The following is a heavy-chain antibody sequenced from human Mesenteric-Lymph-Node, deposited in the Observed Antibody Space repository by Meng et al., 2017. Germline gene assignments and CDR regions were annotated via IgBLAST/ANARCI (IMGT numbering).Heavy chain of an antibody. CDR1: GGSMSGYC. CDR3: GRDNWGSIDY. CDR2: ICDSGST. D-gene: IGHD7-27*01. J-gene: IGHJ4*02. Sequence: SETLSLTCTVSGGSMSGYCWSWVRKPPGKGLEWIGYICDSGSTNYNPSLKSRLTMSMYTSKNHFSLKLSSVTAADTAAYYCGRDNWGSIDYWGQGMLVTVSS. V-gene: IGHV4-59*01.